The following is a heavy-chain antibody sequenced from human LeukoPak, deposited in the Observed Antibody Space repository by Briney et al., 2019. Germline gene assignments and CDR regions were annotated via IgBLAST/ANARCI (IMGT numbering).Heavy chain of an antibody. Sequence: GGSLRLSCAASGFTFSSYSMNWVHQAPGKGLEWVSSISSSSSYIYYADSVKGRFTISRDNAKNSLYLQMNSLRAEDTAVYYCARVPVVGAYYYGMDVWGQGTTVTVSS. CDR1: GFTFSSYS. J-gene: IGHJ6*02. D-gene: IGHD2-2*01. V-gene: IGHV3-21*01. CDR2: ISSSSSYI. CDR3: ARVPVVGAYYYGMDV.